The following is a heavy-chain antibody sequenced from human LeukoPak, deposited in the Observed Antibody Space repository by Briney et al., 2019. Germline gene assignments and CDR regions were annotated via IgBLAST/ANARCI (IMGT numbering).Heavy chain of an antibody. V-gene: IGHV4-59*11. J-gene: IGHJ4*02. CDR2: IYYSGST. D-gene: IGHD6-13*01. CDR3: ARGPAYSSSWSGFDY. CDR1: GGSISSHD. Sequence: PSETLSLTCTVSGGSISSHDWSWIRQPPGKGLEWIGYIYYSGSTNYNPSLKSRVTISVDTSKNQCSLKLSSVTAADTAVYYCARGPAYSSSWSGFDYWGQGTLVTVSS.